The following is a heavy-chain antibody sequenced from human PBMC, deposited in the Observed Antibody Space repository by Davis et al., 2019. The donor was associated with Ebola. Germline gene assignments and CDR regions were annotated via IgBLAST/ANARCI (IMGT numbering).Heavy chain of an antibody. J-gene: IGHJ5*02. V-gene: IGHV1-3*01. CDR3: ARETTVTTRGGRFDP. CDR1: GYTFTSYY. Sequence: ASVKVSCKASGYTFTSYYMHWVRQAPGQRLEWMGWINAGNGNTKYSQKFQGRVTITRDTSASTAYMELSSLRSEDTAVYYCARETTVTTRGGRFDPWGQGTLVTVSS. CDR2: INAGNGNT. D-gene: IGHD4-17*01.